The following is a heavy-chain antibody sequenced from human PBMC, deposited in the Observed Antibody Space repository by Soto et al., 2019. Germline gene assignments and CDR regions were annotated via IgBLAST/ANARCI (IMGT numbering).Heavy chain of an antibody. D-gene: IGHD3-10*02. CDR3: ACSYGMDV. CDR2: ISSDGTGT. Sequence: EMQLEESGGDLVQPGGSLSLSCAASGFTVSDYWMHWVRHAPGKGLVWVSRISSDGTGTTYADSVKGRFTISRDNAKNTLYLQMNSLRDEDTAVYYCACSYGMDVWGQGTTVTVSS. V-gene: IGHV3-74*01. CDR1: GFTVSDYW. J-gene: IGHJ6*02.